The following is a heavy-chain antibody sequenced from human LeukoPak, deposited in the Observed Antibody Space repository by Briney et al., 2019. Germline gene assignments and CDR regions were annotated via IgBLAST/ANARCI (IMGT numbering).Heavy chain of an antibody. J-gene: IGHJ4*02. CDR1: GFTFSNYA. Sequence: GGSLRLSCAASGFTFSNYAMNWVRQAPGKGLEWVSYISSSGSTIYYADSVKGRLTISRDNAKSSLYLQMNSLRAEDTAVYYCARDRGTLRIDYWGQGTLVTVSS. CDR2: ISSSGSTI. V-gene: IGHV3-48*03. D-gene: IGHD2/OR15-2a*01. CDR3: ARDRGTLRIDY.